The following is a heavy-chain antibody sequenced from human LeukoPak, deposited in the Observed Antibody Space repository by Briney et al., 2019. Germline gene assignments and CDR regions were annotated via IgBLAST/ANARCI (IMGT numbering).Heavy chain of an antibody. CDR3: ARERYSGSYYFWFDP. CDR2: ISSSGSTI. J-gene: IGHJ5*02. V-gene: IGHV3-48*03. D-gene: IGHD1-26*01. Sequence: GGSLRLSCAASGFTFSSYEMNWVHQAPGKGLEWVSYISSSGSTIYYADSVKGRFTISRDNAKNSLYLQMNSLRAEDTAVYYCARERYSGSYYFWFDPWGQGTLVTVSS. CDR1: GFTFSSYE.